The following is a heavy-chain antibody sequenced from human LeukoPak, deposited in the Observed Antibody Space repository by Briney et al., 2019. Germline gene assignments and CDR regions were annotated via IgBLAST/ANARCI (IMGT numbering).Heavy chain of an antibody. D-gene: IGHD6-13*01. CDR2: IYYSGRT. J-gene: IGHJ4*02. Sequence: SETLSLTCTVSGGSISSYYWSWIRQPPGKGLEWIGYIYYSGRTNYNPSLKSRLTISVDTSRNQFSLKLSSMTAADTAVYYCARRGSSWSQLDYWGQGTLVTVSS. CDR3: ARRGSSWSQLDY. V-gene: IGHV4-59*08. CDR1: GGSISSYY.